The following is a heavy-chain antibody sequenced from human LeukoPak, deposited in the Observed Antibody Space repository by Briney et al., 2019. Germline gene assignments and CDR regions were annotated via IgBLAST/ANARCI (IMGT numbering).Heavy chain of an antibody. CDR3: ARRTDH. J-gene: IGHJ5*02. CDR2: IYSSGST. V-gene: IGHV4-4*07. Sequence: SETLSLTCTVSGGSMNNYYWNWIRQPAGKGLEWVGHIYSSGSTNYNPSLKSPVTISIDTSKSQFFLKLTSVTAADTAVYYCARRTDHWGQGTLVTVSS. CDR1: GGSMNNYY.